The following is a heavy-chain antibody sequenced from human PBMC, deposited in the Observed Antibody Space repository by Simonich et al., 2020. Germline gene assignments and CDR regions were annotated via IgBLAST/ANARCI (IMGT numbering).Heavy chain of an antibody. V-gene: IGHV3-9*01. CDR1: GFTFDDYA. Sequence: EVQLVESGGGLVQPGRSLRLSCAASGFTFDDYAMQWVRQAPGKVLGLVSGISWNSGSIGYADYVKGRFTISRDNAKNSLYLQMNSLRAEDTALYYCAKDVAAAGTEYFQHWGQAPWSPSPQ. CDR2: ISWNSGSI. J-gene: IGHJ1*01. D-gene: IGHD6-13*01. CDR3: AKDVAAAGTEYFQH.